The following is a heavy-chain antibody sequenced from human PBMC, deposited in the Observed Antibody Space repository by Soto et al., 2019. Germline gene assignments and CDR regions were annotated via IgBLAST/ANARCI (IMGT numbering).Heavy chain of an antibody. CDR2: ISDDGSKE. Sequence: QVHLVESGGGVVQPGTSLRLSCAASGFIFSDFGMHWVRQTPGRGLEWVADISDDGSKENYADSVKGRFTISRDNSNNTLYLEMGSLRAEDTAVYYCARQSDGWEHYYFVYWGQGTLLTVSS. CDR3: ARQSDGWEHYYFVY. V-gene: IGHV3-30*03. D-gene: IGHD1-26*01. CDR1: GFIFSDFG. J-gene: IGHJ4*02.